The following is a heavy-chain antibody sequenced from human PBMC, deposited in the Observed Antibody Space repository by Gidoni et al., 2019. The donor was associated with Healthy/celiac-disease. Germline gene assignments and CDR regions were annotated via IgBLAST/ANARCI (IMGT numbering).Heavy chain of an antibody. CDR1: GGSFSGYY. CDR3: ARVRRYYYDSSGPTLDY. D-gene: IGHD3-22*01. V-gene: IGHV4-34*01. J-gene: IGHJ4*02. CDR2: INHSGST. Sequence: QVQLQQWGAGLLKPSETLSLTCAVYGGSFSGYYWSWIRQPPVKGLEWIGEINHSGSTNYNPSLKSRVTISVDTSKNQFSLKLSSVTAADTAVYYCARVRRYYYDSSGPTLDYWGQGTLVTVSS.